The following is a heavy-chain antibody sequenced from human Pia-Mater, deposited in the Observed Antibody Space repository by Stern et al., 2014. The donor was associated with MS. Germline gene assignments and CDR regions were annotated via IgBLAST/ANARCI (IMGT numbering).Heavy chain of an antibody. CDR1: GGSIRSDDYY. Sequence: QLQLQESGPGLVKPSQTLSLTCTVSGGSIRSDDYYWTWIRQPPGQGLEWIGYIYYSGNTYYNPSLRGRVTISVDTSKNQFSLKLSSVTDADTAVYYCARTDILLIDHWGQGTRVTVSS. CDR2: IYYSGNT. J-gene: IGHJ5*02. CDR3: ARTDILLIDH. V-gene: IGHV4-30-4*01. D-gene: IGHD3-9*01.